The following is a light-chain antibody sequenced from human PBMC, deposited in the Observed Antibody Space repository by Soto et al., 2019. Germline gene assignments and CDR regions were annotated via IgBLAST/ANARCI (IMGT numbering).Light chain of an antibody. J-gene: IGKJ1*01. CDR1: QSVSNNN. CDR2: AAS. CDR3: QQYGNSLWT. Sequence: EIVLTQSPGTLSLSPGERATLSCRASQSVSNNNLVWYQQKPGQPPRLLIHAASNRATGIPARFSGSGSGTDFTLTVSSLEPEDFVLYYCQQYGNSLWTFGQGTKVEIK. V-gene: IGKV3-20*01.